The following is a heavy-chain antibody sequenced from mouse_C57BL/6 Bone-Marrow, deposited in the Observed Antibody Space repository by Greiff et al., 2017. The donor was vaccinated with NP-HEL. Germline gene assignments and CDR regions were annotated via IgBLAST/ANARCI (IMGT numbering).Heavy chain of an antibody. Sequence: QVQLKESGPGLVKPSQSLFLTCSITGFPITSGYYWIWIRQSPGKPLEWMGYITHSGETFYNPSLQSPISITRETSKNQYFLQLNSVTTEDTAMYYCAGIYYDYTGYFDVWGTGTTVTVSS. CDR2: ITHSGET. J-gene: IGHJ1*03. V-gene: IGHV12-3*01. D-gene: IGHD2-4*01. CDR1: GFPITSGYY. CDR3: AGIYYDYTGYFDV.